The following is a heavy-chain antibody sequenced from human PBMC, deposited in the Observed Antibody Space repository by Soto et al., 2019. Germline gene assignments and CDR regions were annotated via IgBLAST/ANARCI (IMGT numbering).Heavy chain of an antibody. CDR2: TYYRAKWYT. J-gene: IGHJ3*02. V-gene: IGHV6-1*01. D-gene: IGHD3-22*01. CDR3: ARDQYDSSGYYLLDAFDI. Sequence: LTKRLEALRRTYYRAKWYTDYAVSVKGRITINPDTSKNQFSLQLNSVTPEDTAVYYCARDQYDSSGYYLLDAFDIWGQGTMVTVSS.